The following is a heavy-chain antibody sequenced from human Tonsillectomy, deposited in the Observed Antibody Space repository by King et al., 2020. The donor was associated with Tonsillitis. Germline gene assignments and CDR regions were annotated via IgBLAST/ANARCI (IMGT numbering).Heavy chain of an antibody. CDR2: ISYDGSNK. Sequence: VQLVESGGGVVQPGRSLRLSCAASGFTFSSYGMHWVRQAPGKGLEWVAVISYDGSNKYYADSVKGRFTISRDNSKNTLYLQMNSLRAEDTAVYYCAKDQENYYYYYVMDVWGQGTTVTVSS. V-gene: IGHV3-30*18. CDR3: AKDQENYYYYYVMDV. CDR1: GFTFSSYG. J-gene: IGHJ6*02.